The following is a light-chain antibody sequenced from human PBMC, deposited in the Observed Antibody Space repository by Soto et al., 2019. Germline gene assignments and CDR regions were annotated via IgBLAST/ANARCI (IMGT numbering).Light chain of an antibody. CDR2: DAY. Sequence: DIQMIQSPSSLSASVGDRVTITCQASRDITNFLNWYQQERGKAHRLRIYDAYNLVTGVPSTFSGSGAATDFALTISSLQPADTATYYCHQHDNLPLNVGGGTKVEIK. J-gene: IGKJ4*01. CDR1: RDITNF. V-gene: IGKV1-33*01. CDR3: HQHDNLPLN.